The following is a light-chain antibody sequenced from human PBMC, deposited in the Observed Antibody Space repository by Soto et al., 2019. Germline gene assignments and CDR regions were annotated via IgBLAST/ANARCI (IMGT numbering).Light chain of an antibody. CDR1: QSISSY. Sequence: DIQMTQSPSSLSASVGDRVTITCRASQSISSYLNWYQQKPGKAPKILIYAASSLQSGVPSRFSGSGSGTDFTLTISSLQPEDFATYYCQQSYSNVWTFGQGTKVEIK. CDR3: QQSYSNVWT. J-gene: IGKJ1*01. CDR2: AAS. V-gene: IGKV1-39*01.